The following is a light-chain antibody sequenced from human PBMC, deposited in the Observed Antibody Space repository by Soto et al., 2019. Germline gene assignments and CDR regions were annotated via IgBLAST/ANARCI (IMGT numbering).Light chain of an antibody. CDR3: QQYYSTPPT. CDR1: QSVLYSSNNKNY. Sequence: ILMTQSPDSLAVSLGERATINCKSSQSVLYSSNNKNYLAWYQQKPGQPPKLLIYWASTRESGVPDRFSGSGSGTDFTLTISSLQAEDVAVYYCQQYYSTPPTFGPGTKVDIK. CDR2: WAS. J-gene: IGKJ3*01. V-gene: IGKV4-1*01.